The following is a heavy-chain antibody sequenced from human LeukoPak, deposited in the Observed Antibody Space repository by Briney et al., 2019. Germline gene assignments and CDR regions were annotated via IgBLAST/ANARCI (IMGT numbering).Heavy chain of an antibody. V-gene: IGHV1-24*01. CDR2: FDPEDGET. J-gene: IGHJ4*02. CDR3: ATRVMRLPEFCG. CDR1: VYTLPELS. D-gene: IGHD3-16*01. Sequence: ASVKVSCKGAVYTLPELSMYWVGQAPGRGLEWMGGFDPEDGETIYAQKFQGRVTMTEDTSTDTAYMKLSSLGSEDTAVYHCATRVMRLPEFCGRGRGTLVTVSS.